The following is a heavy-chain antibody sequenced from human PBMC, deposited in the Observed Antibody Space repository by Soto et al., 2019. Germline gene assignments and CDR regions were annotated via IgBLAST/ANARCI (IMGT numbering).Heavy chain of an antibody. J-gene: IGHJ4*02. CDR2: ISYDGSNK. V-gene: IGHV3-30-3*01. D-gene: IGHD3-22*01. Sequence: QVQLVESGGGVVQPGRSLRLSCAASGFTFSSYAMHWVRQAPGKGLEWVAVISYDGSNKYYADSVKGRFTISRDNSKNTLYLQMNSLRAEDTAVYYCARGSEFYDSSGYYYFDYWGQGTLVTVSS. CDR1: GFTFSSYA. CDR3: ARGSEFYDSSGYYYFDY.